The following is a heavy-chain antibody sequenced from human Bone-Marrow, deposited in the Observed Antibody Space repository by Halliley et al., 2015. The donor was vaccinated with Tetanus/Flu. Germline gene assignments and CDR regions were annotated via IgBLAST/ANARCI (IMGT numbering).Heavy chain of an antibody. V-gene: IGHV3-23*05. Sequence: GFTTSYGDSVKGRFTISRDNSQDTLYLQMNSLRAEDTAVYYCAKPGVFAPKRFDPRLDPYYFDFWGQGNLVTVSS. J-gene: IGHJ4*02. CDR3: AKPGVFAPKRFDPRLDPYYFDF. D-gene: IGHD3-9*01. CDR2: GFTT.